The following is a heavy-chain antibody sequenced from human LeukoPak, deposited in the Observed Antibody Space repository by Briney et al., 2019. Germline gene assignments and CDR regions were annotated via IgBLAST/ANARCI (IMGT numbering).Heavy chain of an antibody. Sequence: PGRSLRLSCAASGFTFSTYSMNWVRQAPGKGLEWVSYISSSSSDIYYAGSVKGRFTISRDNAKNSLYLQMNSLRVEDTAVYYCARGIRGASGVFDYWGQGTLVTVSS. CDR1: GFTFSTYS. CDR2: ISSSSSDI. V-gene: IGHV3-48*01. D-gene: IGHD1-14*01. CDR3: ARGIRGASGVFDY. J-gene: IGHJ4*02.